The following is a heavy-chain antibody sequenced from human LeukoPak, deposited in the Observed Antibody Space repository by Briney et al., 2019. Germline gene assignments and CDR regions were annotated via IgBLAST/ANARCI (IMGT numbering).Heavy chain of an antibody. CDR3: AKLAKYFYGSETYFFEH. V-gene: IGHV3-20*04. Sequence: GGSLRLSCAASGFTFDDYGMSWVRQAPGKGLEWVSGINWNGGSTGYADSVKGRFTISRDNGKNSLYLQMSSLRVEDTAVYYCAKLAKYFYGSETYFFEHWGQGTPVTASS. CDR1: GFTFDDYG. CDR2: INWNGGST. D-gene: IGHD3-10*01. J-gene: IGHJ4*02.